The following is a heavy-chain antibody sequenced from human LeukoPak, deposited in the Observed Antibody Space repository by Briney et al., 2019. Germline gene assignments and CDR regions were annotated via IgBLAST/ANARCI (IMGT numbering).Heavy chain of an antibody. CDR1: GGSFSHHF. CDR2: INHRGTS. J-gene: IGHJ5*02. CDR3: ARGQGASRSGGYMYWFDP. Sequence: PSETLSLTRAVSGGSFSHHFWCWLRQPPAKGLEGIAEINHRGTSTFNPSLKSRVTISADTSTIQISLNLTSVTAADTATYVCARGQGASRSGGYMYWFDPWGQGTQVTVSS. D-gene: IGHD2-15*01. V-gene: IGHV4-34*01.